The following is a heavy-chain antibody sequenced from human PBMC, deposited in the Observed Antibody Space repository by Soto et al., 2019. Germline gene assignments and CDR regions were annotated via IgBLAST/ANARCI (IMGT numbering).Heavy chain of an antibody. CDR1: GFTFSVYA. CDR2: ISGSGDST. J-gene: IGHJ4*02. Sequence: EVRLLESGGGLVQPGGSLRLSCAASGFTFSVYAMSWVRQAPGTGLEWVSGISGSGDSTHSADSVKGRFTVSRDNSKSMLYLQTNSLRAEDTAIYYCAKALYGGFTYWGQGTLVTVAS. V-gene: IGHV3-23*01. D-gene: IGHD3-10*01. CDR3: AKALYGGFTY.